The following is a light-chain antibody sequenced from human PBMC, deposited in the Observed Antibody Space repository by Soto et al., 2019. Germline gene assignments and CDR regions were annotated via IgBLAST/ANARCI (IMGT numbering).Light chain of an antibody. V-gene: IGKV3-15*01. CDR1: HSVGRN. CDR2: GAS. J-gene: IGKJ4*01. CDR3: QQYNHWPPFT. Sequence: EIVMTQSPATLSVSPGERATLSCRASHSVGRNLAWYQQKPGQAPRLLIYGASTRSTGIPARFRGSGSGTEFTPTISSLQSEDFAIYACQQYNHWPPFTFGGGTKVEIK.